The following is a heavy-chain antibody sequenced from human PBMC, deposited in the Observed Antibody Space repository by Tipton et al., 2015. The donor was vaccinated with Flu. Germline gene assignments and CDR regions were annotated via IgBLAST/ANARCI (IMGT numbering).Heavy chain of an antibody. Sequence: QLVQSGAEVKKPGESLKISCKGSGYIFTNYWIGWVRQMPGEGLEYMGIIWPGDSDTRYSPSFQGQVTISVDKSINTAYLQWSSLKASDSAMYFCARHGSIGARQNWFDPWGQGTLVTVSS. D-gene: IGHD6-6*01. J-gene: IGHJ5*02. V-gene: IGHV5-51*01. CDR3: ARHGSIGARQNWFDP. CDR1: GYIFTNYW. CDR2: IWPGDSDT.